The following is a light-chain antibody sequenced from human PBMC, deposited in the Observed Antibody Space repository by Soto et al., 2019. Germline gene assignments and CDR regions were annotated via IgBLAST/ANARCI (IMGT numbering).Light chain of an antibody. CDR2: DAS. Sequence: EIVMTQSPATLSASPGESATLSCRASQSVSINLAWYHQKPGQAPRLLIYDASTRASGITARFSGSGSGTEFTLTISRLQSEDFAVYYCQQYSNWPQTFGQWTRGEIK. CDR1: QSVSIN. V-gene: IGKV3-15*01. J-gene: IGKJ1*01. CDR3: QQYSNWPQT.